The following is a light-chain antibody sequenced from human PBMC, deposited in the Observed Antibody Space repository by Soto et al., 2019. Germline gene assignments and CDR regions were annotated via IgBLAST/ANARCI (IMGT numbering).Light chain of an antibody. CDR3: QQLNSFPFT. Sequence: DIQLTQSPSFLSASVGDRVTITFRASQGISSYLAWYQQKPGKAPKVLIYAASTLQSGVPSRFSGSGSGTEFTLTLTGLQPEDFATYYCQQLNSFPFTFGQGTRLEIK. V-gene: IGKV1-9*01. CDR2: AAS. CDR1: QGISSY. J-gene: IGKJ5*01.